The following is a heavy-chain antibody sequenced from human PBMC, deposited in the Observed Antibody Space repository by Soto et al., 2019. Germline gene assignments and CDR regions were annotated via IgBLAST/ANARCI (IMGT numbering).Heavy chain of an antibody. V-gene: IGHV3-23*01. D-gene: IGHD1-1*01. Sequence: GGSLRLSCAVSGFICSSYDMSWVRQAPGKGLEWVSTILVGGSTHYEDSVKGRFAISRDTSKNTVYLQMNSLTAGDTAFYYCAKATATSGGAFEIYGQGTMVTVSS. CDR1: GFICSSYD. CDR2: ILVGGST. J-gene: IGHJ3*02. CDR3: AKATATSGGAFEI.